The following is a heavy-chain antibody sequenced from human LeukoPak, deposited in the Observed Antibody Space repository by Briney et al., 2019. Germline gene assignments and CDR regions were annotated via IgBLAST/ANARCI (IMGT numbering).Heavy chain of an antibody. D-gene: IGHD6-19*01. CDR2: ISTSGRTI. CDR1: GFTFSEYY. V-gene: IGHV3-11*04. CDR3: ARGMRLDPFYYSYYMDD. Sequence: GGSLRLSCAASGFTFSEYYISWIRQAPGKGLEWVSYISTSGRTIYYADSVKGRFTISRDNAKNSLYLRMNSLRAEDTAVYYCARGMRLDPFYYSYYMDDWRKATTVTVPS. J-gene: IGHJ6*03.